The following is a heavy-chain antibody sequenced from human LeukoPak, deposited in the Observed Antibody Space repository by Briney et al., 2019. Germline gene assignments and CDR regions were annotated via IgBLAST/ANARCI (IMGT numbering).Heavy chain of an antibody. D-gene: IGHD5-12*01. V-gene: IGHV1-2*02. CDR3: AREVDIVAAGVDY. Sequence: ASVKVSCKASGYTFTGYYMHWVRQAPGQGLEWMGWINPNSGGTNYAQKFQGRVTMTRDTSISTAYMELSRLRSDDTAVYHCAREVDIVAAGVDYWGQGTLVTVSS. CDR1: GYTFTGYY. CDR2: INPNSGGT. J-gene: IGHJ4*02.